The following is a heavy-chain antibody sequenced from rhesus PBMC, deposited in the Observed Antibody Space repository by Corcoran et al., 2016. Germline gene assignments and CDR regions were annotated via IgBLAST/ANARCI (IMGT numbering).Heavy chain of an antibody. CDR1: GASISSYW. Sequence: QVQLQESGPGLVKPSETLSLTCTVSGASISSYWWSWIRQPPGKGLEWIGEINGHSASTKYNPSLKSRVTISRDTSKNQFSLQLSSVTAADAAVYYCAIDYSGGWSYWGQGVLVTVSS. V-gene: IGHV4-80*01. D-gene: IGHD6-37*01. CDR2: INGHSAST. J-gene: IGHJ4*01. CDR3: AIDYSGGWSY.